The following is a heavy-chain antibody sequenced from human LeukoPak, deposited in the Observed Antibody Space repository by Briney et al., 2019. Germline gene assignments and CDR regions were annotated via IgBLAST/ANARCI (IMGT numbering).Heavy chain of an antibody. J-gene: IGHJ4*02. CDR1: GGSISSSNW. CDR3: ARPRGYGSGSYYFDY. Sequence: SETLSLTCAVSGGSISSSNWWSWVRQPPGKGLEWIGEIYHSGSTNYNPSLESRVTMSVDTSKNQFSLKLSSVTAADTAVYYCARPRGYGSGSYYFDYWGQGILVTVSS. D-gene: IGHD3-10*01. CDR2: IYHSGST. V-gene: IGHV4-4*02.